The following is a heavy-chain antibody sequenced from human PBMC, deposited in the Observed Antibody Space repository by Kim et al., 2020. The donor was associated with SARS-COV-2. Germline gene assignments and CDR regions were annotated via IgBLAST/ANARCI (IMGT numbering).Heavy chain of an antibody. V-gene: IGHV1-46*01. D-gene: IGHD3-10*01. J-gene: IGHJ4*02. CDR3: ARESMVRGVITKYYFDY. Sequence: QGRVTMTRDTSTSTVSMELSSLRSEDTAVYYCARESMVRGVITKYYFDYWGQGTLVTVSS.